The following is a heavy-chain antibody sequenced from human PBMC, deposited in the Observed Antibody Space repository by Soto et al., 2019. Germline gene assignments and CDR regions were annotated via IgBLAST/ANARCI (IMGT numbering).Heavy chain of an antibody. J-gene: IGHJ4*02. D-gene: IGHD3-9*01. CDR3: VQSYYNILTGYYYYFDY. CDR1: GFTFSSYA. Sequence: GGSLRLSCSASGFTFSSYAMHWVRQAPGKGLEYVSAISSNGGSTYYADSVKGRFTISRDNSKNTLYLQMSSLRAEDTVVYYCVQSYYNILTGYYYYFDYWGQGTLVTVSS. CDR2: ISSNGGST. V-gene: IGHV3-64D*09.